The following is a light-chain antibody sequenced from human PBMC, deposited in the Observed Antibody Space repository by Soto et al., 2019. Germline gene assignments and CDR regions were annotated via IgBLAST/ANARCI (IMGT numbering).Light chain of an antibody. CDR2: GAS. Sequence: IELTQSPGTLSLSPGERATLSCRASQSVSSRYLAWYQQKPGQAPRLLIYGASTRATGIPARFSGSGSGTEFTLTISRLEPEDFAAYYCQQYGSSGTFGQGTKVDIK. CDR1: QSVSSRY. CDR3: QQYGSSGT. J-gene: IGKJ1*01. V-gene: IGKV3-20*01.